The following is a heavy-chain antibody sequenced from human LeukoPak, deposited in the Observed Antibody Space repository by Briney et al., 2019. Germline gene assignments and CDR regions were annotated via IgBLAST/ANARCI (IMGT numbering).Heavy chain of an antibody. Sequence: ASETLSLTCTVSGGSISSYYWSWIRQPPGKGLEWIGYIYYSGSTNYNPSLKSRVTISVDTSKNQFSLKLSSVTAADTAVYYCARKDFWSGYHDYWGQGTPVTVSS. CDR3: ARKDFWSGYHDY. CDR2: IYYSGST. D-gene: IGHD3-3*01. V-gene: IGHV4-59*01. CDR1: GGSISSYY. J-gene: IGHJ4*02.